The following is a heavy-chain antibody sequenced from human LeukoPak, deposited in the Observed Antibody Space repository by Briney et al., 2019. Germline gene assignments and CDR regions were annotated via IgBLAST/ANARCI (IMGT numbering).Heavy chain of an antibody. Sequence: GASVKVSCKASGGTFSSYAISWVRQAPGQGLEWMGRTIPIFGIANYAQKFQGRVTITADKSTSTAYMELSSLRSEDTAVYYCARRVGSSPDYYYGMDVWGQGTTVTVSS. CDR1: GGTFSSYA. CDR2: TIPIFGIA. D-gene: IGHD6-6*01. CDR3: ARRVGSSPDYYYGMDV. V-gene: IGHV1-69*10. J-gene: IGHJ6*02.